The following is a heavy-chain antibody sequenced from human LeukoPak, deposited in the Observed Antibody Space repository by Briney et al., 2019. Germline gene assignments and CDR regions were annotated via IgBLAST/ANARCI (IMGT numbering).Heavy chain of an antibody. J-gene: IGHJ6*03. CDR1: GGSISSYY. D-gene: IGHD2-15*01. CDR3: ARNVEGYCSGGSCYYYSYYMDV. CDR2: IYYSGST. Sequence: PSETPSLTCTVSGGSISSYYWSWIRQPPGKGLEWIGYIYYSGSTNYNPSLKSRVTISVDTSKNQFSLKLSSVTAADTAVYYCARNVEGYCSGGSCYYYSYYMDVWGKGTTVTVSS. V-gene: IGHV4-59*01.